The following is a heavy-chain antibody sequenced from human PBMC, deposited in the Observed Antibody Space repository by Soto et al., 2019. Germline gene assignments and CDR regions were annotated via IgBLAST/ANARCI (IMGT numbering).Heavy chain of an antibody. CDR2: IRSKAYGGTT. CDR3: TRGPMGGNWFDP. CDR1: GFTFGDYA. Sequence: GGSLRLSCTASGFTFGDYAMSWVRQAPGKGLEWVGLIRSKAYGGTTEYAASVKGRFTISRDYSKSIAYLQMNSLKTEDTAVYYCTRGPMGGNWFDPWGQGTLVTVSS. J-gene: IGHJ5*02. V-gene: IGHV3-49*04. D-gene: IGHD3-10*01.